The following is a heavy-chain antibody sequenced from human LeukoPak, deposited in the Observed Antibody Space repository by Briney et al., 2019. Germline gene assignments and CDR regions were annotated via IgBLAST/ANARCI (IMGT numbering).Heavy chain of an antibody. Sequence: ASVKVSCKASGYTFTGYYMHWVRQAPGQGLEWMGWINPNTGGTNYAQKFQGRVTMTRDTSISTAYMELSRLRSDDTAVYYCARSQDDYGDYWFDYWGQGTLVTVSS. CDR2: INPNTGGT. CDR3: ARSQDDYGDYWFDY. J-gene: IGHJ4*02. D-gene: IGHD4-17*01. CDR1: GYTFTGYY. V-gene: IGHV1-2*02.